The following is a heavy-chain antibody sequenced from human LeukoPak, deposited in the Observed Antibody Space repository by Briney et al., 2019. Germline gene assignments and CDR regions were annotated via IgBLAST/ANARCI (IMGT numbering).Heavy chain of an antibody. Sequence: ASEKVSCKASGYTFTSYDINWVRQATGQGLEWMGWMNPNSGNTGYAQKFQGRVTMTRNTSISTAYMELSSLRSEDTAVYYCARSNSMEWPYDYWGQGTLVTVSS. V-gene: IGHV1-8*01. CDR2: MNPNSGNT. CDR1: GYTFTSYD. CDR3: ARSNSMEWPYDY. D-gene: IGHD3-3*01. J-gene: IGHJ4*02.